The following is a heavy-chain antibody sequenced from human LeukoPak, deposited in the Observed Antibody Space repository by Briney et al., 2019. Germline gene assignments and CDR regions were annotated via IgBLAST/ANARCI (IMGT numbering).Heavy chain of an antibody. D-gene: IGHD3-10*01. CDR2: INAGNGNT. J-gene: IGHJ4*02. V-gene: IGHV1-3*01. CDR3: ARGRGFRYYGSGSYYPLKY. Sequence: ASVKVSCKASGYTFTSYAMHWVRQAPGQRLEWMGWINAGNGNTKYSQKFQGRVTITRDTSASTAYMELSSLRSEDTAVYYCARGRGFRYYGSGSYYPLKYWGQGTLVTVSS. CDR1: GYTFTSYA.